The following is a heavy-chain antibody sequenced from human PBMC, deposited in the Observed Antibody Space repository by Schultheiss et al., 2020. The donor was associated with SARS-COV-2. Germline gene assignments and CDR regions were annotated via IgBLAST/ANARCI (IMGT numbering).Heavy chain of an antibody. D-gene: IGHD2-15*01. J-gene: IGHJ6*03. V-gene: IGHV1-69*13. Sequence: SVKVSCKASGGTFSSYAISWVRQAPGQGLEWMGGIIPIFGTANYAQKFQGRVTITADESTSTAYMELSSLRSEDTAVYYCARVSASLGYCSGGSCYNYYYYMDVWGKGTTVTVSS. CDR2: IIPIFGTA. CDR1: GGTFSSYA. CDR3: ARVSASLGYCSGGSCYNYYYYMDV.